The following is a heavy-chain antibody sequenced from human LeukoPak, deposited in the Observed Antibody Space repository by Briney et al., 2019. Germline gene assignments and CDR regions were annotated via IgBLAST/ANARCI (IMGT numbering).Heavy chain of an antibody. CDR2: INPNSGGT. V-gene: IGHV1-2*02. CDR3: ARDHQLPLLGWFDP. CDR1: GYTFTGYY. Sequence: ASVKVSCKASGYTFTGYYIHWVRQAPGQGLEWMGWINPNSGGTNYAQKFQGRVTMTRDTSISTAYMELTRLRSDDTAVYYCARDHQLPLLGWFDPGAREPWSPSPQ. D-gene: IGHD2-2*01. J-gene: IGHJ5*02.